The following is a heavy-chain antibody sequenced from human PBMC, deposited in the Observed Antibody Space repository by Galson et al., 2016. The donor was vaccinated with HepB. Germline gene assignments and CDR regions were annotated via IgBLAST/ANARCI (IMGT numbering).Heavy chain of an antibody. V-gene: IGHV3-33*01. Sequence: SLRLSCAASGFTFSRHGFHWVRQAPGKGLEWVSLIWSDGSNKYYADSVKGRFPISRDNSKKTLYLQMNSLRPEDTAVYYCARESLIAAPAQFDYWGQGTLVTVSS. D-gene: IGHD6-13*01. CDR2: IWSDGSNK. CDR1: GFTFSRHG. CDR3: ARESLIAAPAQFDY. J-gene: IGHJ4*02.